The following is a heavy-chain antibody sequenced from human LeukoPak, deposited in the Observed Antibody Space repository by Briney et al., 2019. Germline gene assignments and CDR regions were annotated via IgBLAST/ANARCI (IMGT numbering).Heavy chain of an antibody. Sequence: ASVKVSCKASGYTFTGYYMHWVRQAPGQGLEWMGWINPNSGGTNYAQKFQGRVTMTRDTSISTAYMELSRLRSDDTAVYYCARVEAVAGFCGYWGQGTLVTVSP. CDR1: GYTFTGYY. CDR3: ARVEAVAGFCGY. D-gene: IGHD6-19*01. J-gene: IGHJ4*02. V-gene: IGHV1-2*02. CDR2: INPNSGGT.